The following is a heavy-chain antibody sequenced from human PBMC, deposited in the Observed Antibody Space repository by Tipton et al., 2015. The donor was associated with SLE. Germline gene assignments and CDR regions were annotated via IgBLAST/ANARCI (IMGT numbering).Heavy chain of an antibody. CDR3: ARDVITFGGVIVFDY. J-gene: IGHJ4*02. D-gene: IGHD3-16*02. V-gene: IGHV4-39*07. CDR2: IYTSGST. Sequence: TLSLTCTVSGGSISSSSYYWGWIRQPPGNGLEWIGRIYTSGSTNYNPSLKSRVTRSVDTSKNQFSLKLSSVTAADTAVYYCARDVITFGGVIVFDYWGQGTLVTVSS. CDR1: GGSISSSSYY.